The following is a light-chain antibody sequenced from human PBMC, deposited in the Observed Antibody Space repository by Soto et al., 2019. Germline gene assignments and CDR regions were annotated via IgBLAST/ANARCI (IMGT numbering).Light chain of an antibody. CDR3: QQYGSSPWT. J-gene: IGKJ1*01. CDR2: GTS. CDR1: QSVSSSF. V-gene: IGKV3-20*01. Sequence: EIVLTQSPGTLSLSPGERATLSCRASQSVSSSFVAWFQQKAGQAPRLLIYGTSSRATGIPDRFSGSGSGTDFTLTINRLEPEDFAMYFCQQYGSSPWTFGQGTKVEMK.